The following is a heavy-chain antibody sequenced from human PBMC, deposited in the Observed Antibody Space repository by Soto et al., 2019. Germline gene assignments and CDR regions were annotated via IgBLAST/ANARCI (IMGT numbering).Heavy chain of an antibody. CDR2: INHSGST. CDR1: GGSFSGYY. Sequence: SETLSLTCAVYGGSFSGYYWSWIRQPPGKGLEWIGEINHSGSTNYNPSLKSRVTISVDTSKNQFSLKLSSVTAADTAVYYCARGGGSRWSPYYYGMDVWGQGTTVTVSS. CDR3: ARGGGSRWSPYYYGMDV. J-gene: IGHJ6*02. D-gene: IGHD6-13*01. V-gene: IGHV4-34*01.